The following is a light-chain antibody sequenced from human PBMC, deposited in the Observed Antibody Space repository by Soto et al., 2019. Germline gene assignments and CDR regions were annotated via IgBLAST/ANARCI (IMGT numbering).Light chain of an antibody. V-gene: IGKV1-39*01. J-gene: IGKJ3*01. CDR1: QSISSY. Sequence: DIQMTQSPSSLSASVGDRVTITCRASQSISSYLNWYQQKPGKAPKLLIYAASSLQSGVPSRFSGRGSGTDFTLTISSLQPEDFATYYCQQSYDTPSFGPGTKVDIK. CDR3: QQSYDTPS. CDR2: AAS.